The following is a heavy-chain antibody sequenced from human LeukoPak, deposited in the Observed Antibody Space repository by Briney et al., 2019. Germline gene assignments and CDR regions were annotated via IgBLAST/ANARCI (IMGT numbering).Heavy chain of an antibody. D-gene: IGHD6-13*01. CDR3: ASSKEGVGIAAAGTYGMDV. CDR2: IYYSGST. J-gene: IGHJ6*02. Sequence: KTSQTLSLTCTVSGGSISSGGYYWSWIRQHPGKGLGWIGYIYYSGSTYYNPSLKSRVTISVDTSKNQFSLKLSSVTAADTAVYYCASSKEGVGIAAAGTYGMDVWGQGTTVTVSS. CDR1: GGSISSGGYY. V-gene: IGHV4-31*03.